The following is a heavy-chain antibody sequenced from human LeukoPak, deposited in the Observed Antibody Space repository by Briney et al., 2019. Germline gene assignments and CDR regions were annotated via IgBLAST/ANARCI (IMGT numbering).Heavy chain of an antibody. J-gene: IGHJ4*02. CDR1: GFTFSSYA. Sequence: PGGSLRLSCAASGFTFSSYAMSWVRQAPGKGLVWVSRISVNGGTITYADSVQGRFTISRDNAKATLYLQMNGLRAEDTAVYYCARGRLSTSAWLTAYWGQGTLVTVSS. CDR3: ARGRLSTSAWLTAY. D-gene: IGHD2-2*01. CDR2: ISVNGGTI. V-gene: IGHV3-74*01.